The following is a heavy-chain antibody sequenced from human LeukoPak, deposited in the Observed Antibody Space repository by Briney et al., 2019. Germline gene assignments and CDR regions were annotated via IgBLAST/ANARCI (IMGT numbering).Heavy chain of an antibody. Sequence: SETLSLTCNVSGVPISSSSYYWGWIRQPPGKGLEWIGSIFYSGSTYYNPSLKSRVTISVDTSRNQFSLKLSSVTAADTAVYYCARLRYYGYEGYYFDYWGQGTLVTVSS. V-gene: IGHV4-39*07. CDR2: IFYSGST. CDR1: GVPISSSSYY. D-gene: IGHD5-12*01. CDR3: ARLRYYGYEGYYFDY. J-gene: IGHJ4*02.